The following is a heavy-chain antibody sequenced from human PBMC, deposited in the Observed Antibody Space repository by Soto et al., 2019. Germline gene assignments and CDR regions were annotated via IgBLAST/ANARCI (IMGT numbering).Heavy chain of an antibody. CDR1: GGSFSGYY. D-gene: IGHD3-10*01. V-gene: IGHV4-34*01. Sequence: QVQLQQWGAGLLKPSETLSLTCAVYGGSFSGYYWSWIRQPPGKGLEWIGEINHSGSTNYNPSLKSRVTISVDTSKNQFSLKLSSVTAADTAVYYCARYGVSASRYFDYWGQVTLVTVSS. CDR2: INHSGST. J-gene: IGHJ4*02. CDR3: ARYGVSASRYFDY.